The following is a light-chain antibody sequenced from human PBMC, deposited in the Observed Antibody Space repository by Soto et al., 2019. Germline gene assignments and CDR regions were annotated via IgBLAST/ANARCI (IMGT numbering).Light chain of an antibody. CDR3: QQYDNWPPLT. Sequence: EIVMTQSPATLSVSPGERVTLSCRASQSVASNLAWYQHRPGQAPRVLIYSASRRANGISARFSGSGSGTEFTLTISSLQSEDVAVYYCQQYDNWPPLTFGGGTKVEI. CDR2: SAS. CDR1: QSVASN. V-gene: IGKV3-15*01. J-gene: IGKJ4*01.